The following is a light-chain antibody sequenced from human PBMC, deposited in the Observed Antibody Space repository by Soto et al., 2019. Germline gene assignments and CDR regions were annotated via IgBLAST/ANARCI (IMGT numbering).Light chain of an antibody. J-gene: IGKJ1*01. CDR1: QSVSSNY. Sequence: EIVLTQSPGTLSLSPGERATLSCRASQSVSSNYLAWYQQKPGQAPSLLIYGASSRATGIPDRFSGSGSGTDFTLTISRLEPEDFAVYYCQQYGTSPRTFGKGTKVDIK. CDR3: QQYGTSPRT. CDR2: GAS. V-gene: IGKV3-20*01.